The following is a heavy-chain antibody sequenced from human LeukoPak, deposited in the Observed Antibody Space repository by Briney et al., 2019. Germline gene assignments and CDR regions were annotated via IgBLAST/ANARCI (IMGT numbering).Heavy chain of an antibody. D-gene: IGHD5-24*01. CDR2: IYYSGST. Sequence: PSETLSLTCTVSGGSISSGGYYWSWIRQHPGKGLEWIGYIYYSGSTYYNPSLKSRVTISVDTSKNQFSLKLSSVTAADTAVYYCARQIALDGGSDAFDIWGQGTMVTVSS. V-gene: IGHV4-31*03. CDR1: GGSISSGGYY. CDR3: ARQIALDGGSDAFDI. J-gene: IGHJ3*02.